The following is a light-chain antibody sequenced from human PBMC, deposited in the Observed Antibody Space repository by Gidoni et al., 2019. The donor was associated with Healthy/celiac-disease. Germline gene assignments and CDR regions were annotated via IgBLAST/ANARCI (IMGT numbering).Light chain of an antibody. V-gene: IGKV3-15*01. CDR2: GAS. CDR3: QQYNNWPYT. Sequence: EITMTQSPSTLSVSPGERATLSCRASQSVSSNLDWYQQKPGQAPRLLIYGASTRATGIPARFSGSGSGTEFTLTISSLQSEDFAVYYCQQYNNWPYTFGQGTKLEIK. J-gene: IGKJ2*01. CDR1: QSVSSN.